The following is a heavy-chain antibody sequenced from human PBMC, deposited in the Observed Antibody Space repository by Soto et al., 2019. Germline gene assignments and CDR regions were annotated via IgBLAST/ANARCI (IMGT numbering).Heavy chain of an antibody. CDR1: GFTFSSYG. V-gene: IGHV3-33*01. J-gene: IGHJ6*02. CDR2: IWYDGSNK. D-gene: IGHD2-15*01. CDR3: ARDGGGYCSGGSCYLGYYYYGMDV. Sequence: PEGSLRLSCAASGFTFSSYGMHWVRQAPGKGLEWVAVIWYDGSNKYYADSVKGRFTISRDNSKNTLYLQMNSLRAEDTAVYYCARDGGGYCSGGSCYLGYYYYGMDVWGQGTTVTVSS.